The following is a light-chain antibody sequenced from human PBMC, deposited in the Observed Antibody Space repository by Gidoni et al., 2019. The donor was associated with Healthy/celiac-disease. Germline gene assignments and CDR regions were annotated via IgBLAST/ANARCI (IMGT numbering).Light chain of an antibody. V-gene: IGKV1-39*01. Sequence: DIQMTQSPSSLSASVGDRVTITCRASQSISSYLNWYQQKPGKAPKLLIYAASSLQSGVPSRFSGSGSGTDFTLTISSLQPEDFATYYCQQSYRFXQXTKVEIK. CDR3: QQSYR. CDR1: QSISSY. CDR2: AAS. J-gene: IGKJ1*01.